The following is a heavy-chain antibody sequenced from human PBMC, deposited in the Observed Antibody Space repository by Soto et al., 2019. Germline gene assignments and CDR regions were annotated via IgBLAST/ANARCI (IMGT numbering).Heavy chain of an antibody. CDR3: ARTHDYGDYGDAFDI. J-gene: IGHJ3*02. D-gene: IGHD4-17*01. CDR2: IYYSGST. Sequence: QVQLQESGPGLVKPSETLSLTCTVSGGSISSYYWSWIRQPPGKGLEWIGYIYYSGSTNYNPSLKSRVTISVDTSKNQFSLKLSSVTAADTAVYYCARTHDYGDYGDAFDIWGQGTMVTVSS. CDR1: GGSISSYY. V-gene: IGHV4-59*01.